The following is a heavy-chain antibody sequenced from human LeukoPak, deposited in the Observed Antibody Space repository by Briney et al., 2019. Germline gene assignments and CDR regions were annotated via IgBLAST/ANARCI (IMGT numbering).Heavy chain of an antibody. Sequence: GGSLRLSCAASGFTFSTYSMNWVRQAPGKGLEWVSSISSSSGYVHYADSVKGRFTISRDNAKNSLYLQMNSLRAEDTAVYYCVRGSLASGVVVYYYYYLDVWGKGTTVTVSS. J-gene: IGHJ6*03. CDR3: VRGSLASGVVVYYYYYLDV. CDR2: ISSSSGYV. CDR1: GFTFSTYS. V-gene: IGHV3-21*01. D-gene: IGHD3-3*01.